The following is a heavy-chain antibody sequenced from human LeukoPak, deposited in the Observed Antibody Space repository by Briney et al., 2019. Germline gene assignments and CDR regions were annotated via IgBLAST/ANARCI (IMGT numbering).Heavy chain of an antibody. CDR1: GYTFTSYG. J-gene: IGHJ4*02. CDR2: ISSYNGNT. D-gene: IGHD2-15*01. CDR3: ATDWVDIVVVVAATYLDY. Sequence: ASVKVSCKASGYTFTSYGFSWVRQAPGQGLEWVGWISSYNGNTNYAQKLQGRVTMTTDTSTSTAYMELRSLRSDDTAVYYCATDWVDIVVVVAATYLDYWGQGTLVTVSS. V-gene: IGHV1-18*01.